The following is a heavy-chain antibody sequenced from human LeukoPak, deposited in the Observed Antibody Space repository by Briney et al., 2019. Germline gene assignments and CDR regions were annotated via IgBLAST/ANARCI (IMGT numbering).Heavy chain of an antibody. CDR2: IYSSGSA. CDR1: GFTFSDYY. J-gene: IGHJ6*03. V-gene: IGHV4-59*01. D-gene: IGHD3-10*01. Sequence: PGGSLRLSCAASGFTFSDYYMSWIRQPPGKGLEWIGYIYSSGSANYNPSLKSRVTMSVDTSKNQFSLKVNSVTAADTAVYYCARVYDSGSQAYFYYMDVWGKGTTVTISS. CDR3: ARVYDSGSQAYFYYMDV.